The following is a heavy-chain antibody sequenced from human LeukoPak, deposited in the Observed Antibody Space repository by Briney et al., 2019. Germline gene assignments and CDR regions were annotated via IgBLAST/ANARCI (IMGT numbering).Heavy chain of an antibody. J-gene: IGHJ3*02. D-gene: IGHD1-26*01. Sequence: GGSLRLSCAASGFTFDDYAMHWVRQAPGKGLEWVSLISSDGGRTSYADSVKGRFTISRDNSKNTLYLQMNSLRAEDTAVYYCGGGGGGVGATTIGAFDIWGQGTMVTVSS. CDR1: GFTFDDYA. CDR3: GGGGGGVGATTIGAFDI. V-gene: IGHV3-43*02. CDR2: ISSDGGRT.